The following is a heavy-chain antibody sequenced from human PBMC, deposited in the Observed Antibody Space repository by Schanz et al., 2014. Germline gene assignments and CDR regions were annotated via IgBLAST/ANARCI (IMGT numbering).Heavy chain of an antibody. V-gene: IGHV3-23*04. Sequence: EEQVVESGGGLVQPGGSLRLSCAVSGFTVSNTYMCWVRQAPGKGLQWVSAISGSGGSTVYADSVKGRFTISRDNSNNTVFLQMNSLRADDTAVYYCAKDLYNYGIFDSWGQGTLVTVSS. CDR2: ISGSGGST. D-gene: IGHD3-16*01. CDR3: AKDLYNYGIFDS. J-gene: IGHJ5*01. CDR1: GFTVSNTY.